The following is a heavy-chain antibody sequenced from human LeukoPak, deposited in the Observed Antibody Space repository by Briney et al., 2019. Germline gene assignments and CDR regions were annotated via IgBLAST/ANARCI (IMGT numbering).Heavy chain of an antibody. J-gene: IGHJ2*01. CDR3: ARDTGSGTLWYFDL. CDR1: GYTFTGYY. D-gene: IGHD3-10*01. Sequence: ASVKVSCKASGYTFTGYYMHWVRQAPGQGLEWMGWINPNSGGTNYAQKFQGRVTMTRDTSISTAYMELSRLRSDDTAVYYCARDTGSGTLWYFDLWGRGTLVTVSS. V-gene: IGHV1-2*02. CDR2: INPNSGGT.